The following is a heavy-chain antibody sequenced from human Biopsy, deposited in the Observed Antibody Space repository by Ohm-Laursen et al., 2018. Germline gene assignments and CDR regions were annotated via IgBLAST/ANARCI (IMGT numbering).Heavy chain of an antibody. J-gene: IGHJ4*02. CDR2: IHYSGNT. V-gene: IGHV4-61*08. CDR1: GVSVTSRGYY. CDR3: TRAGGGKIYGL. D-gene: IGHD3-16*01. Sequence: SETLSLTCTVSGVSVTSRGYYWTWIRQPPGTGVEWIGHIHYSGNTLYNPSLKSRLTISVDTSRNQFSLKLTSVTAADTALYYCTRAGGGKIYGLWGQGTLVTVSS.